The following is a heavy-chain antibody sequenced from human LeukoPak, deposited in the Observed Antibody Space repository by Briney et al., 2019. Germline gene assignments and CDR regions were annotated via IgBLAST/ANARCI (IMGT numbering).Heavy chain of an antibody. Sequence: SETLSLTCTVSGGSISSSSYYWGWIRQPPGKGLEWIGSIYYSGSTYYNPSLKSRVTISVDTSKNQFSLKLSSVTAADTAVYYCAAGYYYDSSGYYYYTYWGQGTLVTVSS. CDR3: AAGYYYDSSGYYYYTY. V-gene: IGHV4-39*07. J-gene: IGHJ4*02. D-gene: IGHD3-22*01. CDR1: GGSISSSSYY. CDR2: IYYSGST.